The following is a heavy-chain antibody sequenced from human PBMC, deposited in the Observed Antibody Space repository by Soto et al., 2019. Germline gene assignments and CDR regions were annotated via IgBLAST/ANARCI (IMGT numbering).Heavy chain of an antibody. CDR1: GGSFTSLI. J-gene: IGHJ6*02. V-gene: IGHV1-69*02. D-gene: IGHD2-15*01. CDR2: IIPVLRVE. Sequence: QVQLVQSGAEVKKPGSSVKVSCKASGGSFTSLIITWVRQAPGQGLEWMGRIIPVLRVEYYAQKFQGRVSTTAYKSTIICDRELTSLTSEDTAVYYCANTPIPRSATPFYNVMDVWGRGTTVTGSS. CDR3: ANTPIPRSATPFYNVMDV.